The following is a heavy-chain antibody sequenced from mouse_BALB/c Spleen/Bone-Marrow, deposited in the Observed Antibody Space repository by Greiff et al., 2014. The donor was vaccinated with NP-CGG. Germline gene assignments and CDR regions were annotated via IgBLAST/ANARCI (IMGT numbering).Heavy chain of an antibody. CDR3: ARNHFAMDY. Sequence: QGQLKGSGPGLGRPWGFVKMSCKASGFTFTRYWVHWGKQRPGQGLEWIGMIDPSNSETRLNQKFMDKATLNVDKSSNTAYIQLSSLTSEDSAVYYCARNHFAMDYWGQGTSVTVSS. V-gene: IGHV1-74*01. CDR2: IDPSNSET. J-gene: IGHJ4*01. CDR1: GFTFTRYW.